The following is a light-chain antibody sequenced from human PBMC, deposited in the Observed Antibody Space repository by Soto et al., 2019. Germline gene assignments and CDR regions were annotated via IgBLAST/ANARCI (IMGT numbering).Light chain of an antibody. CDR3: SSYTSSNSYV. Sequence: QSALTQPASVSGSPGQSIAISCTGTSSDVGAYNSVSWYQQYPGKAPKLIIHDVSNRPSGVSDRFSGSKSGNTASLTISGLQAEDEADYYCSSYTSSNSYVFGSGTKLTVL. V-gene: IGLV2-14*01. J-gene: IGLJ1*01. CDR2: DVS. CDR1: SSDVGAYNS.